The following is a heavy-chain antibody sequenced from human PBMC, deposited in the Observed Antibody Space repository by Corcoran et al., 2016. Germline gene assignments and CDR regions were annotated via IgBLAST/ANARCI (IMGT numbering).Heavy chain of an antibody. CDR2: IYYSGSS. V-gene: IGHV4-59*01. CDR3: ARDSYYGSGRYT. Sequence: QVQLQESGPGLVKPSETLSLTCTVSGGSISSYYWSWIRPPPGKGLEWIGYIYYSGSSNYNPSLKSRVTISVNTSKNQFSLKRSSVTAADTAVYYCARDSYYGSGRYTWGQGTLVTVSS. D-gene: IGHD3-10*01. J-gene: IGHJ5*02. CDR1: GGSISSYY.